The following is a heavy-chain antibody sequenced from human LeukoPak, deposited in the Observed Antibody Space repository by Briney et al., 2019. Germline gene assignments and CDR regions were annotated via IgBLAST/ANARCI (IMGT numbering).Heavy chain of an antibody. CDR3: ARVAAATTNPRFDY. CDR1: GGSISSYY. J-gene: IGHJ4*02. V-gene: IGHV4-59*12. D-gene: IGHD5-24*01. CDR2: IYFTGST. Sequence: PSETLSLTCTVSGGSISSYYWSWIRQPPGKGLEWIGDIYFTGSTNYDPSLRSRVTISVDTSKNQFSLKLSSVTAADTAVYYCARVAAATTNPRFDYWGQGTLGTVSS.